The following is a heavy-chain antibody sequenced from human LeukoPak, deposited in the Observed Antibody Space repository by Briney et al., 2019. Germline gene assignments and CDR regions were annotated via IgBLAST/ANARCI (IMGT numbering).Heavy chain of an antibody. CDR3: AKEDLLRFLEWTNPSGPWFDP. V-gene: IGHV3-23*01. Sequence: PGASLRVSCAASGFTFSSYAMSWVRQAPGKGLEWVSAISGSGGSTYYADSVKGRFTISRDNSKNTLYLQMNSLRAEDTAVYYCAKEDLLRFLEWTNPSGPWFDPWGQGTLVTVSS. CDR2: ISGSGGST. J-gene: IGHJ5*02. D-gene: IGHD3-3*01. CDR1: GFTFSSYA.